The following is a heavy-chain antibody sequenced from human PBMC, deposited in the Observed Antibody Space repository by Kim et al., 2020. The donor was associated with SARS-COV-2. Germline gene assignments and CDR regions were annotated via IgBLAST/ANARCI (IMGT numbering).Heavy chain of an antibody. J-gene: IGHJ6*02. CDR2: TYYRSKWYN. CDR1: GDSVSSNSAA. V-gene: IGHV6-1*01. D-gene: IGHD3-16*01. CDR3: ARDLSPPGGDYYYYGMDV. Sequence: SQTLSLTCAISGDSVSSNSAAWNWIRQSPSRGLEWLGRTYYRSKWYNDYAVSVKSRITINPDTSKNQFSLQLNSVTPEDTAVYYCARDLSPPGGDYYYYGMDVWGQGTTVTVSS.